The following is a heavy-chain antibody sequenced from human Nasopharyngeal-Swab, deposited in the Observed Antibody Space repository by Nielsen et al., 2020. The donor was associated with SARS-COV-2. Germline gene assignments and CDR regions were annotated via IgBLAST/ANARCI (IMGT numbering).Heavy chain of an antibody. CDR2: IYYSGST. Sequence: SETLSLTCTVSGGSISSYYWSWIRQPPGKGLEWIGYIYYSGSTNYNPSLKSRVTISVDTSKNQFSLRLSSVTAADTAVYYCAILSSGWPRRFDYWGQGTLVTVSS. J-gene: IGHJ4*02. D-gene: IGHD6-19*01. CDR3: AILSSGWPRRFDY. V-gene: IGHV4-59*08. CDR1: GGSISSYY.